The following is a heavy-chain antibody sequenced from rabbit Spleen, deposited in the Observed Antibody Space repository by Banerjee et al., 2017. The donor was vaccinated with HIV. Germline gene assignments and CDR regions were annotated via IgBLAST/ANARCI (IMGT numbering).Heavy chain of an antibody. Sequence: QALVESGGDLVKPGASPILTCTASAFSFNNNDYMCWVRQAPGKGLEWVSCIAGSSSGFTSSAAWATGRFSSSNTSSTTVTLQITSMTVADAAAYFCATDNGTSFSSYGMDLWGPGTLVTVS. CDR2: IAGSSSGFT. J-gene: IGHJ6*01. CDR3: ATDNGTSFSSYGMDL. CDR1: AFSFNNNDY. V-gene: IGHV1S40*01.